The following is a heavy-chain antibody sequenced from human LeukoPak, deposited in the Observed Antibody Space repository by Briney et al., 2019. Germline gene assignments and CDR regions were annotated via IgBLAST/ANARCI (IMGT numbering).Heavy chain of an antibody. D-gene: IGHD5-18*01. CDR1: GYTLTELS. CDR3: ATTTLQLWDAFDI. Sequence: ASVKVSCKVSGYTLTELSMHWVRQAPGKGLEWMGGFDAEDGETIYAQKFQGRVTMTEDTSTDTAYMELSSLRSEDTAVYYCATTTLQLWDAFDIWGQGTMVTVSS. V-gene: IGHV1-24*01. J-gene: IGHJ3*02. CDR2: FDAEDGET.